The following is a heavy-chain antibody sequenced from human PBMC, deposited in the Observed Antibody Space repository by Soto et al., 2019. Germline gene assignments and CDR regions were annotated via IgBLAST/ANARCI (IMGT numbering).Heavy chain of an antibody. CDR2: ISHDGSEK. CDR1: GFMFSGYG. V-gene: IGHV3-30*18. CDR3: AKLVGGVKPSGAPGDWLDP. Sequence: QPGWSLRLSCAASGFMFSGYGMHWIRQAPGKGLEWVAVISHDGSEKYYGDSVKGRCTVSRDNSNNTLFLQIDSLRAEDTAVYYCAKLVGGVKPSGAPGDWLDPWGQGT. J-gene: IGHJ5*02. D-gene: IGHD3-3*01.